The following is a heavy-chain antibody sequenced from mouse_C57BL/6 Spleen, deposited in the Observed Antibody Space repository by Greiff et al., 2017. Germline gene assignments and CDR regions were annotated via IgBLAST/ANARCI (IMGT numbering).Heavy chain of an antibody. V-gene: IGHV5-16*01. Sequence: DVKLVESEGGLVQPGSSMKLSCTASGFTFSDYYMAWVRQVPDKGLEWVANLNYDGSSTYYLDSLKSRFIISRDNAKNILYLQMSSLKSEDTATYYCARTRQLRLPYYAMDYWGQGTSVTVSS. J-gene: IGHJ4*01. CDR1: GFTFSDYY. D-gene: IGHD3-2*02. CDR2: LNYDGSST. CDR3: ARTRQLRLPYYAMDY.